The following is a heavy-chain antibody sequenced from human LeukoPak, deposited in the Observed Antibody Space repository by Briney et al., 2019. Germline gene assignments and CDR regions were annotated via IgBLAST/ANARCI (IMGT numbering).Heavy chain of an antibody. CDR1: GGSISSHY. Sequence: SETLSLTCTVSGGSISSHYWSWIRQPPGKGLEWIGYIYYSGSTNYNPSLKSRVTISVDTSKNQFSLKLSSVTAADTAVYYCARDRKGTIEYSSSRTAYYYYMDVWGKGTTVTVPS. CDR3: ARDRKGTIEYSSSRTAYYYYMDV. J-gene: IGHJ6*03. V-gene: IGHV4-59*11. D-gene: IGHD6-6*01. CDR2: IYYSGST.